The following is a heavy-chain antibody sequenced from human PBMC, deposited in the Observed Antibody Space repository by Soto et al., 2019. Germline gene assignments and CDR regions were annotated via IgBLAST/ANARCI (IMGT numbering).Heavy chain of an antibody. V-gene: IGHV3-11*05. CDR2: ISSSSSDT. CDR3: ARDSATTVTTIDY. CDR1: GFTFSDYY. J-gene: IGHJ4*02. D-gene: IGHD4-17*01. Sequence: QVQMVESGGGLVKPGGSLRLSCAASGFTFSDYYMSWIRQAPGKGLEWGSYISSSSSDTNYADSVKGRFTISRDNAKNSLYLQMNSLRAEDPAVYYCARDSATTVTTIDYWGQGTLVTVSS.